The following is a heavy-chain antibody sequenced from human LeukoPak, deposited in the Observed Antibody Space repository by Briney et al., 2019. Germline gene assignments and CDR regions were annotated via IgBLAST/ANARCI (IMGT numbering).Heavy chain of an antibody. CDR2: IYPADSDT. D-gene: IGHD2-2*01. V-gene: IGHV5-51*01. CDR1: GYSFASFW. J-gene: IGHJ5*02. Sequence: GESLKISCKGPGYSFASFWIGWVRQMPGKGLEWMGVIYPADSDTRYSPSFQGQVTISADKSTSTAYLQWSTLKASDTAIYYCARQSAAAQYTNWLDPWGQGTLVTVSS. CDR3: ARQSAAAQYTNWLDP.